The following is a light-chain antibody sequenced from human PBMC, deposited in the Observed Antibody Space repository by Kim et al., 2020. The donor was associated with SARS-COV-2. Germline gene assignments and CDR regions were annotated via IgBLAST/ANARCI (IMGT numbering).Light chain of an antibody. CDR3: SSYTSSSTLI. CDR2: EVS. Sequence: GQYVTISCTGTSSDVGSYNRVSWYQQPPGTAPKLIIYEVSDRPSGVPHRFSGSKSGNTASLTISWLQTEDEADYYCSSYTSSSTLIFGGGTKVTVL. CDR1: SSDVGSYNR. J-gene: IGLJ2*01. V-gene: IGLV2-18*02.